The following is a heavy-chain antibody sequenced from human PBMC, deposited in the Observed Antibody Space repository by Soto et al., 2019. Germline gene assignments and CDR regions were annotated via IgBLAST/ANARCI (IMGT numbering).Heavy chain of an antibody. V-gene: IGHV3-73*02. J-gene: IGHJ2*01. CDR3: ARHALQYCGGDCYLLPYFDL. CDR2: IRSKANNYAT. Sequence: EVQLVECGGGLVQPGGSLKLTCAASGFTFSGSAMHWVRQASGKGLEWVGRIRSKANNYATVYAASVKGRFTISRDDSKNTAHLQRTSRRTEDTAVYYCARHALQYCGGDCYLLPYFDLWGRGTLVIVSS. D-gene: IGHD2-21*02. CDR1: GFTFSGSA.